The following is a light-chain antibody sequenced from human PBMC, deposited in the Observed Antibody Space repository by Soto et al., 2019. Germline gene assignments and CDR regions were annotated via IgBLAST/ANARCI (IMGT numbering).Light chain of an antibody. CDR2: DTS. J-gene: IGKJ3*01. CDR1: QSVDTY. V-gene: IGKV3-11*01. Sequence: LTQSPAILSLSPGERATLSCTASQSVDTYIAWYQQRPGQPPRLLIHDTSHRASGVPARFRGSGSGTDFTLTITSLEPEVFAVDFCQQRRNWVSFGPGTRL. CDR3: QQRRNWVS.